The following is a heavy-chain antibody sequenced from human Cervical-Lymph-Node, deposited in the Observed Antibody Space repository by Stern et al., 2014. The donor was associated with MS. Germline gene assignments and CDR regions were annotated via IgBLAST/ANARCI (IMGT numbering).Heavy chain of an antibody. Sequence: VQLVESGGGVVQPGRSLRLSCAASGFTFSNYAMFWVRQAPGKGPEWVAHISYDGSSTNYADSVKGRFTVSRDNSMHTLYLQMNSLRPDDTAVYSCVRGSGWYTEYYFDYWGQGALVTVSS. D-gene: IGHD6-13*01. V-gene: IGHV3-30*04. CDR3: VRGSGWYTEYYFDY. J-gene: IGHJ4*02. CDR2: ISYDGSST. CDR1: GFTFSNYA.